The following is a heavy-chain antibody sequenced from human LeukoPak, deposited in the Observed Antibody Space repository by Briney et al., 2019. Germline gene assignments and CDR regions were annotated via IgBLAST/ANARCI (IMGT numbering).Heavy chain of an antibody. CDR1: RFTFNKYW. J-gene: IGHJ4*02. CDR2: IKEDGSAK. CDR3: ARDLGGIESYYSSGSADY. V-gene: IGHV3-7*01. D-gene: IGHD3-10*01. Sequence: PGGSLRLSCAASRFTFNKYWMHWVRQAPGKGLEWVANIKEDGSAKYSVDSVKGRFTISRDNAKNSLYLQMNSLRAEDTAVYYCARDLGGIESYYSSGSADYWGQGSLVTVSS.